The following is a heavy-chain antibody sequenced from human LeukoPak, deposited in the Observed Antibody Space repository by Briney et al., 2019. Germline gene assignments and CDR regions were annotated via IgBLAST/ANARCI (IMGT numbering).Heavy chain of an antibody. D-gene: IGHD5-24*01. J-gene: IGHJ4*02. CDR3: ATITRYHSDGYSSRGYNDY. V-gene: IGHV1-2*02. Sequence: ASVKVSFKASVYTFTFYNMHWVRQAPGQGLEWMGWINPNSGGTNYAQKFQGRVTMTRDTSITTAYMELSSLTSDDTAVYYCATITRYHSDGYSSRGYNDYWGQGTLVTVSS. CDR2: INPNSGGT. CDR1: VYTFTFYN.